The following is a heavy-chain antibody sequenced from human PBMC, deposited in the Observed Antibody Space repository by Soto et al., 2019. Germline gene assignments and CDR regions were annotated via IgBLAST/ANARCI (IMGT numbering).Heavy chain of an antibody. Sequence: QVQLVQSGAEVKKPGASVKVSCKASGYTFTSYYMHWVRQAPGQGLEWMGIINPSGGSTSYAQKFQGRVTMTRDTSTGTVYMELSSLRSEDTAVYYCARRGFGGSYGIYYFDYWGQGTLVTVSS. J-gene: IGHJ4*02. CDR3: ARRGFGGSYGIYYFDY. D-gene: IGHD1-26*01. CDR2: INPSGGST. CDR1: GYTFTSYY. V-gene: IGHV1-46*01.